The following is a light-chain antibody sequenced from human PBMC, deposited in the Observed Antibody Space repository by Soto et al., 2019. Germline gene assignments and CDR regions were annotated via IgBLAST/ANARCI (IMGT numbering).Light chain of an antibody. CDR1: QSVSNN. CDR2: GAS. CDR3: QQYNDWWT. J-gene: IGKJ1*01. Sequence: EKVITQSPATLSVSPGESATLSCRASQSVSNNLTWYQQKPGQPPRLLIYGASTRATGVPGRFSGSGSGTEFTLTISSLQSEDFAVYYCQQYNDWWTFGRGTKVDI. V-gene: IGKV3-15*01.